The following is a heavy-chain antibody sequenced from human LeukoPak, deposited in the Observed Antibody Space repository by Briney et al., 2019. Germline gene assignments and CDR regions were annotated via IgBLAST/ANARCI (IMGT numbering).Heavy chain of an antibody. D-gene: IGHD2-2*02. CDR2: ISGSGGST. CDR1: GFTFSSYA. Sequence: AGGSLRLSCAASGFTFSSYAMSWVRQAPGKGLEWVSAISGSGGSTYYADSVKGRFTISRDNSKNTLYLQMNSLRAEDTAVYYCAKDEDIVVVPAATPFDYWGQGTPVTVSS. J-gene: IGHJ4*02. V-gene: IGHV3-23*01. CDR3: AKDEDIVVVPAATPFDY.